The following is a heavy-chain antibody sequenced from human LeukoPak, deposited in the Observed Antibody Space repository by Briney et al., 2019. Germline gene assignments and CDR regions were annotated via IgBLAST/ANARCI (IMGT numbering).Heavy chain of an antibody. V-gene: IGHV3-11*04. CDR1: GFTVSNNY. Sequence: PGGSLRLSCAASGFTVSNNYMSWVRQAPGKGLEWVSSISRNGDYIEYAASLKGRFIISRDNANKSLSLEMNSLRVEDTALYFCARDVGGDSTGFWYFDLWGRGTLVTVSS. CDR3: ARDVGGDSTGFWYFDL. CDR2: ISRNGDYI. J-gene: IGHJ2*01. D-gene: IGHD3-22*01.